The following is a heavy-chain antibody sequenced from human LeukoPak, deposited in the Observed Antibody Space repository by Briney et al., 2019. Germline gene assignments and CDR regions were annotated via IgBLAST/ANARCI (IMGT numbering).Heavy chain of an antibody. J-gene: IGHJ6*03. Sequence: SETLSLTRTVSGGSISSGRYYWSWIRQPAGKGLEWIGRIYTGGSTKYNPSLKSRVTISLDTSRNQFSLKLSSVTAADTAVYYCARAKMATIDGAYFSYYSIDVWGKGTTVTISS. CDR1: GGSISSGRYY. V-gene: IGHV4-61*02. CDR3: ARAKMATIDGAYFSYYSIDV. D-gene: IGHD5-24*01. CDR2: IYTGGST.